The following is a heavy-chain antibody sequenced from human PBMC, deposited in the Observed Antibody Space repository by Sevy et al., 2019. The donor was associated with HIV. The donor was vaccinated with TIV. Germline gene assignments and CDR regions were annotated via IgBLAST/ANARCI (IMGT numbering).Heavy chain of an antibody. Sequence: GGSLRLSCAASGFTFSTYWMDWVRQAPGKGLEWVANIKQDESEKYYVASVKGRFTISRDNAKNSLYLQMNSLRPGDTAVYYCARGNSGSFDYWGQGTLVTVSS. J-gene: IGHJ4*02. CDR1: GFTFSTYW. D-gene: IGHD3-22*01. CDR2: IKQDESEK. V-gene: IGHV3-7*04. CDR3: ARGNSGSFDY.